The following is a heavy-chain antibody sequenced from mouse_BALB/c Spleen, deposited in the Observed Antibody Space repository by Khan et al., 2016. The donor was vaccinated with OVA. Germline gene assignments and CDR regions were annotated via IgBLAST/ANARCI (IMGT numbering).Heavy chain of an antibody. CDR3: ARSVTITTVVATDFDY. CDR1: GYSITSDYA. V-gene: IGHV3-2*02. J-gene: IGHJ2*01. CDR2: ISYSGRT. Sequence: EVQLQESGPGLVKPSQSLSLTCTVTGYSITSDYAWNWIRQFPGNKLEWMGYISYSGRTSYNPSLQSRISITRAPSKNQFFMQLNHVTTEDTATSYCARSVTITTVVATDFDYWGQGTTLTVSS. D-gene: IGHD1-1*01.